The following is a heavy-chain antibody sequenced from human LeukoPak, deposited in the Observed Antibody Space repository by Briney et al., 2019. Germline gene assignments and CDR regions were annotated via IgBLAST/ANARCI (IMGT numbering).Heavy chain of an antibody. D-gene: IGHD3-10*01. CDR3: ASGSYGSGFYYFYYMDV. CDR1: GFTFSSYS. CDR2: ISTSTTTI. Sequence: GGSLRHSCEASGFTFSSYSMNWVRQAPGKGLEWISYISTSTTTIYYANSVKGRFTISRDNAKKSLYLQMNSLRVEDTGVYYCASGSYGSGFYYFYYMDVWGKGTTVTVSS. J-gene: IGHJ6*03. V-gene: IGHV3-48*01.